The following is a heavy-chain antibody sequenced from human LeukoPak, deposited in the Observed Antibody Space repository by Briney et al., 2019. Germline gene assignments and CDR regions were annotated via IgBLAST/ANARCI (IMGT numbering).Heavy chain of an antibody. J-gene: IGHJ4*02. CDR1: GFTFSSYE. CDR3: VRERGN. CDR2: ISSSGSTI. V-gene: IGHV3-48*03. Sequence: GGSLRLSCAASGFTFSSYEMNWVRQAPGKGLERVSYISSSGSTIYYADSVTGRFTISRENAQNSLYLQMNSLRDEDTAVYYCVRERGNWGQGTLVTVSS.